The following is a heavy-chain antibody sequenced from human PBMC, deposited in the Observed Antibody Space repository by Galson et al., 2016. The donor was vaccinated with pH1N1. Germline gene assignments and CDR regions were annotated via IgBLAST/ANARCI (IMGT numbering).Heavy chain of an antibody. D-gene: IGHD2-8*02. CDR2: IKEGGSAI. Sequence: SLRLSCAASGFTFSRYWMHWVRQAPGKGLEWVANIKEGGSAIYYVDSVKGRFTISRDNARDSLYLQMNNLRAEDTAVYYCARFTGGAWGQGTLDTVSS. CDR3: ARFTGGA. CDR1: GFTFSRYW. J-gene: IGHJ4*02. V-gene: IGHV3-7*01.